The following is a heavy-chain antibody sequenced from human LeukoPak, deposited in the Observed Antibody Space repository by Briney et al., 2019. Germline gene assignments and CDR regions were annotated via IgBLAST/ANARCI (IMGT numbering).Heavy chain of an antibody. CDR2: INPNSGGT. J-gene: IGHJ6*03. V-gene: IGHV1-2*02. CDR1: GYTFTGYY. CDR3: ARGAPPRYSSSWARNPKTNYYYYYMDV. Sequence: ASVKVSCKASGYTFTGYYMHWVRQAPGQGLEWMGWINPNSGGTNYAQKFQGRVTMTRDTSISTAYMELSRLRSDDTAVYYCARGAPPRYSSSWARNPKTNYYYYYMDVWGKGTTVTVSS. D-gene: IGHD6-13*01.